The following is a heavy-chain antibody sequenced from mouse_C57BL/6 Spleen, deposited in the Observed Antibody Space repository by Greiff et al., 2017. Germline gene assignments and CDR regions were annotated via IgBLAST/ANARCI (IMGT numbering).Heavy chain of an antibody. V-gene: IGHV1-4*01. CDR1: GYTFTSYT. D-gene: IGHD2-14*01. CDR3: ARVGDYGYLDG. Sequence: VQLQESGAELARPGASVKMSCKASGYTFTSYTMHWVKQRPGQGLEWIGYINPSSGYTKYNQKFKDKATLTADKSSSTAYMQLSSLTSEDSAVXYCARVGDYGYLDGWGQGTTLTVSS. CDR2: INPSSGYT. J-gene: IGHJ2*01.